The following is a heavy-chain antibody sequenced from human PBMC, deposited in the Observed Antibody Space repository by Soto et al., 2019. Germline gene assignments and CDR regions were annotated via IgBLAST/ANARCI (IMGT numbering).Heavy chain of an antibody. D-gene: IGHD2-15*01. CDR2: IIPILGIA. CDR3: ARGYEYCSGGSCYVLFDR. J-gene: IGHJ5*02. Sequence: QVQLVQSGAEVKKPGSSVKVSCKASGGTFSSYTISWVRQAPGQGLEWMGRIIPILGIANYAQKFQGRVMITADXXTXTXXVELSSLRSEDTAVYYCARGYEYCSGGSCYVLFDRWGQGTLVTVSS. V-gene: IGHV1-69*02. CDR1: GGTFSSYT.